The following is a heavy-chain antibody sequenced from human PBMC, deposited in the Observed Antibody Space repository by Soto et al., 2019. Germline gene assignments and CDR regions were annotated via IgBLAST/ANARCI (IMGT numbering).Heavy chain of an antibody. Sequence: EVQLLESGGGLVQPGGSLKLSCAASGFTFSSYAMSWVRQAPGKGLEWVSAISGGGGTTYYADSVKGRFTISRDNSKNTLYLQMNNVRAEDTAVYYCAKNVWGITIFGGMDVWGQGTTVTVSS. CDR1: GFTFSSYA. CDR2: ISGGGGTT. J-gene: IGHJ6*02. V-gene: IGHV3-23*01. D-gene: IGHD3-9*01. CDR3: AKNVWGITIFGGMDV.